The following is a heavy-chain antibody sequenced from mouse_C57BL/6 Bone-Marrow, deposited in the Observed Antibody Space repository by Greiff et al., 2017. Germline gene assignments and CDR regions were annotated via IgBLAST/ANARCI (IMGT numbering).Heavy chain of an antibody. CDR1: GFTFTDYY. V-gene: IGHV7-3*01. CDR3: AKYKDCYGSSYSDDFDY. Sequence: EVKLQESGGGLVQPGGSLSLSCAASGFTFTDYYMSWVRQPPGKALEWLGFIRNKANGYTTEYSASVKGRFTISRDNSQSILYLQMNALIAEDSATYYWAKYKDCYGSSYSDDFDYWGQGTTLTVSS. CDR2: IRNKANGYTT. D-gene: IGHD1-1*01. J-gene: IGHJ2*01.